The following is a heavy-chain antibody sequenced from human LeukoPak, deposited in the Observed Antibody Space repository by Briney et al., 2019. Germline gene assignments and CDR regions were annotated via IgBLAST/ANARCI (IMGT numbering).Heavy chain of an antibody. CDR3: ARDQVYYDYVWGQLDY. CDR1: GFTFSSYA. D-gene: IGHD3-16*01. V-gene: IGHV3-30-3*01. J-gene: IGHJ4*02. Sequence: GGSLRLSCSASGFTFSSYAMHWVRQAPGKGLEWVAVISYDGSNKYYADSVKGRFTISRDNSKNTLYLQMNSLRAEDTAVYYCARDQVYYDYVWGQLDYWGQGTLVTVSS. CDR2: ISYDGSNK.